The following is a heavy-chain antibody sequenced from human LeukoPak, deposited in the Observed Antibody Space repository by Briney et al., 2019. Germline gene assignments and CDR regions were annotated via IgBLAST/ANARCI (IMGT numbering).Heavy chain of an antibody. CDR3: ARSVSSSWIYYFDY. CDR2: IYSGGST. CDR1: GFTVSSNY. D-gene: IGHD6-13*01. Sequence: GGSLRLFCAASGFTVSSNYMSWVRHAPGKGLEWVSVIYSGGSTYYADSVKGRFTISRDNSKNTLYLQMNSLRAEDTAVYYCARSVSSSWIYYFDYWGQGTLVTVSS. J-gene: IGHJ4*02. V-gene: IGHV3-53*01.